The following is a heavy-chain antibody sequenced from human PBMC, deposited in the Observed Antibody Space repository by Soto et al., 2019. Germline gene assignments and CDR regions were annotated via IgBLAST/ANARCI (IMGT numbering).Heavy chain of an antibody. V-gene: IGHV1-69*02. Sequence: SVKVSCKASGGTFSSYTISWVRQAPGQGLEWMGRIIPILGIANYAQKFQGRVTITADKSTSTAYMELSSLRSEDTAVYYCASDWVVVPAASANNWLDPWGQGTLVTVSS. CDR1: GGTFSSYT. CDR3: ASDWVVVPAASANNWLDP. J-gene: IGHJ5*02. D-gene: IGHD2-2*01. CDR2: IIPILGIA.